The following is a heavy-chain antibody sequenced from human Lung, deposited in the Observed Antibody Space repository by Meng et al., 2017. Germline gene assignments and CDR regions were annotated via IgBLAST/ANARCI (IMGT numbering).Heavy chain of an antibody. D-gene: IGHD4-23*01. CDR1: GGSFSDYS. CDR2: INHSGST. Sequence: QVQLQQWGAGRLKPAGTLHPHCVVSGGSFSDYSWRWIRQPPGKGLEWIGEINHSGSTNYNPSLESRPTISAATSQNHLSLKLSSVTAADSAVYYCAKGPTTMAHDFDYWGQGTLVTVSS. V-gene: IGHV4-34*01. CDR3: AKGPTTMAHDFDY. J-gene: IGHJ4*02.